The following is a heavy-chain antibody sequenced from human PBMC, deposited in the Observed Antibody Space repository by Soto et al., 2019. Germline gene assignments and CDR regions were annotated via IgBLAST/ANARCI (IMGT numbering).Heavy chain of an antibody. CDR3: SKFKYSTSVRYLKH. V-gene: IGHV5-10-1*01. J-gene: IGHJ1*01. CDR2: IDPSDSYT. CDR1: GYSFTSYW. Sequence: GESLKISCKGSGYSFTSYWISWVRQMPGKGLEWMGRIDPSDSYTNYSPSFQGHVTISADKSISTAYLQWTSLKASDTAIYYCSKFKYSTSVRYLKHCGQGTPVTVSS. D-gene: IGHD6-6*01.